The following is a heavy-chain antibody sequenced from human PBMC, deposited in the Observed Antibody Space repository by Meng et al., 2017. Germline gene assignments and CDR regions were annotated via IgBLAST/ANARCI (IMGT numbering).Heavy chain of an antibody. J-gene: IGHJ4*02. CDR3: ARDDYSNYLPFDY. D-gene: IGHD4-11*01. V-gene: IGHV1-69*01. Sequence: VLLVQAGAEGKKPGSSVKVSCKASGGTFSSYAISWVRQAPGQGLEWMGGIIPIFGTANYAQKFQGRVTITADESTSTAYMELSSLRSEDTAVYYCARDDYSNYLPFDYWGQGTLVTVSS. CDR1: GGTFSSYA. CDR2: IIPIFGTA.